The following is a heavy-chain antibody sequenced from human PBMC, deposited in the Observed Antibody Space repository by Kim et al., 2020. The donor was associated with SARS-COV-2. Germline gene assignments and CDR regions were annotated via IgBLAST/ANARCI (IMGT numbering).Heavy chain of an antibody. CDR2: T. V-gene: IGHV4-59*09. CDR3: ARGVGSWYDDY. J-gene: IGHJ4*02. D-gene: IGHD6-13*01. Sequence: TNYNPTLNSRVTISVDTSKNQFSLKLSSVTAADTAVYYCARGVGSWYDDYWGQGTLVTVSS.